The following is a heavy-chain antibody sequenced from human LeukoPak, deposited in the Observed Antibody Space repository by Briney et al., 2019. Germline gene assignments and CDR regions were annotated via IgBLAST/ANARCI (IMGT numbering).Heavy chain of an antibody. CDR3: ARHPPRPNNPFDY. J-gene: IGHJ4*02. CDR1: GGSINSYY. CDR2: IYYSGST. V-gene: IGHV4-59*08. D-gene: IGHD1/OR15-1a*01. Sequence: SETLSLTCTVSGGSINSYYCSWIRQPPGKGLEWIGYIYYSGSTNYNPSLKSRVTISVDTSRNQFSLKLSSVTAADTAVYYCARHPPRPNNPFDYWGQGTLVTVSS.